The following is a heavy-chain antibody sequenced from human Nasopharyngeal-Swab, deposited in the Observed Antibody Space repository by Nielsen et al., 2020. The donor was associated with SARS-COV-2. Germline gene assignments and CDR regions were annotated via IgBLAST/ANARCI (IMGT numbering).Heavy chain of an antibody. CDR3: ARQAPHYDFWSGSAYYMDV. J-gene: IGHJ6*03. CDR1: GYSFTSYW. D-gene: IGHD3-3*01. Sequence: GESLKISCKGSGYSFTSYWIGWVRQMPGKGLEWMGIIYPGDSDTRYSPSFQGQVTISADKSISTAYLQWSSLKASDTAMYYCARQAPHYDFWSGSAYYMDVWGKGTTVTVS. V-gene: IGHV5-51*01. CDR2: IYPGDSDT.